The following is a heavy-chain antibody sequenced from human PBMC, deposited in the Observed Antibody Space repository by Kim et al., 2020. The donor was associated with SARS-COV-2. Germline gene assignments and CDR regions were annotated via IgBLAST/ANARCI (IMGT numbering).Heavy chain of an antibody. V-gene: IGHV1-69*13. CDR2: IIPIFGTE. CDR3: ARTALPPLVVTNDKSYYYGMDV. D-gene: IGHD2-21*01. CDR1: GGTFSSYA. J-gene: IGHJ6*02. Sequence: SVKVSCKASGGTFSSYAISWVRQAPGQGLEWMGGIIPIFGTENYAQKFQGRVTITADESTSTAYMELSSLRSEDTAVYYCARTALPPLVVTNDKSYYYGMDVWGQGTTVTVSS.